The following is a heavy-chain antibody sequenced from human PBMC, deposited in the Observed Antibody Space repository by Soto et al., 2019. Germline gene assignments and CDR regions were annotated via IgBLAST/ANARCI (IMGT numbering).Heavy chain of an antibody. D-gene: IGHD6-6*01. Sequence: PTLVNPTQTLTLTCSFSGFSLTTSGVGVGWIRQPPGKALEWLAHIYWSGDEHYRPSLKSRLSITKDTSKNQVVLTMTNMDPVDTATYYCARGQAARPVFAFDVWGQGTMVTVSS. CDR3: ARGQAARPVFAFDV. CDR1: GFSLTTSGVG. J-gene: IGHJ3*01. CDR2: IYWSGDE. V-gene: IGHV2-5*01.